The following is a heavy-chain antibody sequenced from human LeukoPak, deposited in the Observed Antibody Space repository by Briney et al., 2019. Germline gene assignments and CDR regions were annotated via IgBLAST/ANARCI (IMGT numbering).Heavy chain of an antibody. V-gene: IGHV4-39*07. D-gene: IGHD1-20*01. CDR1: GGSISSGSHY. Sequence: PSETLSLTCGVSGGSISSGSHYWVWIRQPPGKGLEWIGSIYYSGSTSYNASLQSRVTISVDTSKNQFSLKLSSVTAADTAVYYCARAPPPGITGTYWGQGTLVTVSS. CDR3: ARAPPPGITGTY. J-gene: IGHJ4*02. CDR2: IYYSGST.